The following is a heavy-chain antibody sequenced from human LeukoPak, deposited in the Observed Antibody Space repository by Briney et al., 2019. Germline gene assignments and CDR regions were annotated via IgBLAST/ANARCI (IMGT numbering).Heavy chain of an antibody. CDR2: IYTSGST. Sequence: PSETLSLTCTVSGGSISSYYWNWVRRPAGKGLEWIGRIYTSGSTNYNPSLKSRVTMSVDTSKNQFSLKLSSVTAADTAVYYCARDALYCSSTSCYRYWYFDLWGRGTLVTVSS. J-gene: IGHJ2*01. CDR3: ARDALYCSSTSCYRYWYFDL. CDR1: GGSISSYY. V-gene: IGHV4-4*07. D-gene: IGHD2-2*01.